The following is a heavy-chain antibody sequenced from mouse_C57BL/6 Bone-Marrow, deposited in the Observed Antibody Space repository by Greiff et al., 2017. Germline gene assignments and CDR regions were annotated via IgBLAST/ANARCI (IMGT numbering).Heavy chain of an antibody. CDR2: LYPGSGST. Sequence: VHLQQPGAELVKPGASVKMSCKASGYTFTSYWITWVPQRPGQGLELIGDLYPGSGSTNYNEKFKSKATLTVDTSSSTAYMQLSSLTSEDSAVYYCARSALNWDPGLAYWGQGTLVTVSA. D-gene: IGHD4-1*01. CDR1: GYTFTSYW. V-gene: IGHV1-55*01. CDR3: ARSALNWDPGLAY. J-gene: IGHJ3*01.